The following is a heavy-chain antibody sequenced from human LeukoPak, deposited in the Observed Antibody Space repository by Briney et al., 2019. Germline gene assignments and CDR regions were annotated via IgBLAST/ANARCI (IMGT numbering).Heavy chain of an antibody. J-gene: IGHJ4*02. CDR2: ISFVGGN. CDR3: ARRNYPFYLDY. D-gene: IGHD2/OR15-2a*01. Sequence: SETLSLTCTVSGASISNSNYCWGWIRQPPGKGLEWIGTISFVGGNYHNQSLQTRLTTSVATSSNQLSLKLSSVSDPHTPVYYCARRNYPFYLDYWGQGTLVTVSS. CDR1: GASISNSNYC. V-gene: IGHV4-39*01.